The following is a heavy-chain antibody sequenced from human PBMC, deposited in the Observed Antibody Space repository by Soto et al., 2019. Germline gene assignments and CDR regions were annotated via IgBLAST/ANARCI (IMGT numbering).Heavy chain of an antibody. J-gene: IGHJ6*02. CDR2: TYYRSKLYN. Sequence: QTLSLTCAISGDSVSINRAAWNWIRQSPSRGLEWLGTTYYRSKLYNDDAVSVKSRITINPDTSKIQLSLRLSSVTPDNTATYYCARVRQGGSYPSYYPGVHVLGQGTTVTVS. D-gene: IGHD1-26*01. V-gene: IGHV6-1*01. CDR1: GDSVSINRAA. CDR3: ARVRQGGSYPSYYPGVHV.